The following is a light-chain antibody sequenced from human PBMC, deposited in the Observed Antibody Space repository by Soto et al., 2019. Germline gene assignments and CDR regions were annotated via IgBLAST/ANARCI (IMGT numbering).Light chain of an antibody. CDR3: QQYGSSPPFT. Sequence: EIVLTHSPGTLSLSPGERATLSCRASQSVSSSYLAWYQQKPGQAPRLLIYGASSRATGIPDRFSGRGSGTDFTLTISRLEPEDFAVYYCQQYGSSPPFTFGPGTKVDIK. V-gene: IGKV3-20*01. J-gene: IGKJ3*01. CDR2: GAS. CDR1: QSVSSSY.